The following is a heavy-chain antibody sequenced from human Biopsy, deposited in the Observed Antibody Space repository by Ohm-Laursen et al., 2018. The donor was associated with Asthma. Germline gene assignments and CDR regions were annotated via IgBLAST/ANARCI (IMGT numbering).Heavy chain of an antibody. CDR1: GYIFTSYW. D-gene: IGHD3-10*01. Sequence: GESLRISCKPSGYIFTSYWIGWVRQMPGKGLEWMAIIFPGDSDTIYSPSFQGQVTISADKSISTAYLQWSSLKASDTAIYYCARLPYGSGSFFDFWGQGTQVTVAS. V-gene: IGHV5-51*01. CDR2: IFPGDSDT. J-gene: IGHJ4*02. CDR3: ARLPYGSGSFFDF.